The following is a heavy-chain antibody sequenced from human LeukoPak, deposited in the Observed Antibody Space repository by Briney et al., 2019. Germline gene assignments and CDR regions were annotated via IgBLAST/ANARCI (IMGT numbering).Heavy chain of an antibody. CDR3: ARGFRGIAVAGPFDY. Sequence: GGSLRLSCAASGFTFSSYAMHWVRQAPGKGLEYVSAISSNGGSTYYANSVKGRFTISRDNSKNTLYLQMGSLRAEDMAVYYCARGFRGIAVAGPFDYWGQGTLVTVSS. CDR1: GFTFSSYA. J-gene: IGHJ4*02. D-gene: IGHD6-19*01. CDR2: ISSNGGST. V-gene: IGHV3-64*01.